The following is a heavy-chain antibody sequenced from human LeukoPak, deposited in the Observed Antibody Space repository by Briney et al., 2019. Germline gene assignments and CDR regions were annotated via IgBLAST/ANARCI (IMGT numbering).Heavy chain of an antibody. V-gene: IGHV3-20*04. CDR3: ARVLGGYSYAPFDY. D-gene: IGHD5-18*01. Sequence: GGSLRLSCAASGFTFDDYGMSWVRQAPGKGLEWVSGINWNGGSTGYADSVKGRFTISRVNAKNSLYLQMNSLRAEDTALYYCARVLGGYSYAPFDYWGQGTLVTVSS. CDR2: INWNGGST. J-gene: IGHJ4*02. CDR1: GFTFDDYG.